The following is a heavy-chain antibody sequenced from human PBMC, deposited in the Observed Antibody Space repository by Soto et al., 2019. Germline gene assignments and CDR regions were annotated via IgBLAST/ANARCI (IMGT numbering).Heavy chain of an antibody. CDR3: AHSRCGGDCLQSYSSHYYYGMDV. J-gene: IGHJ6*02. CDR2: IYWDDDK. D-gene: IGHD2-21*02. V-gene: IGHV2-5*02. CDR1: GFSLSTSGVG. Sequence: QITLKESGPTLVRPTQTLTLTCTFSGFSLSTSGVGVGWIRQPPGKALEWLALIYWDDDKRYSPSLKSRLTIPQDKSKNQVVLTMTNMDPVDTATYYCAHSRCGGDCLQSYSSHYYYGMDVWGQGTTVTVSS.